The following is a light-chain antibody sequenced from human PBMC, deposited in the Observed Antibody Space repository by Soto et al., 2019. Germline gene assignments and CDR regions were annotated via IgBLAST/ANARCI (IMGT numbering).Light chain of an antibody. CDR3: QQYNNWTRT. Sequence: EIVITQSPATLYVSPGERATLSCRASQSVSILLAWYLHKPGQAPRPLIHGATPRETGIPAMFIGSGSGTEFTLTISSLQSEDCAVYYCQQYNNWTRTFGQGTKVDI. CDR1: QSVSIL. CDR2: GAT. V-gene: IGKV3-15*01. J-gene: IGKJ1*01.